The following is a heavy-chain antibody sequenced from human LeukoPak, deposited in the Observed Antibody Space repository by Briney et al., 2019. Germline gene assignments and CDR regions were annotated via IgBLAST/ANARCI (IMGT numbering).Heavy chain of an antibody. CDR2: ISGSGGST. CDR3: AKDPTDSHYDFWSGYGYGMDV. Sequence: PGGSLRLSCAASGFTFSSYAMSWVRQAPGKGLEWVSTISGSGGSTYYADSVKGRFTISRDNSKNTLYLQMNSLRAEDTAVYYCAKDPTDSHYDFWSGYGYGMDVWGQGTTVTVSS. V-gene: IGHV3-23*01. D-gene: IGHD3-3*01. CDR1: GFTFSSYA. J-gene: IGHJ6*02.